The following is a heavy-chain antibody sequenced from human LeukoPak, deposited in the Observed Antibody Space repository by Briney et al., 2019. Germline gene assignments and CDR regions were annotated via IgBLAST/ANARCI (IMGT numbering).Heavy chain of an antibody. J-gene: IGHJ5*02. CDR3: AKDSPSPYRLLKSWFDH. Sequence: GGSLRLSCAASGFTFSSYGMHWVRQAPRKGLEWVAFIRYDGSNKYYGVSVKGRFTISRDNSKNTLYLQMNSLRAEDTAVYYCAKDSPSPYRLLKSWFDHWGQGTLVTVSS. CDR1: GFTFSSYG. V-gene: IGHV3-30*02. D-gene: IGHD2-2*01. CDR2: IRYDGSNK.